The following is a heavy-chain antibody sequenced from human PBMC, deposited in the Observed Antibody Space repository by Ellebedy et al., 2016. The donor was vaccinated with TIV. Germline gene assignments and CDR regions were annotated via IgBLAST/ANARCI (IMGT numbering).Heavy chain of an antibody. CDR1: GGTFSSYA. CDR3: ARSRQWLVGGMDV. D-gene: IGHD6-19*01. J-gene: IGHJ6*02. Sequence: SVKVSCXASGGTFSSYAISWVRQAPGQGLEWMGGIIPIFGTANYAQKFQGRVTITADESTSTAYMELSSLRSEDTAVYYCARSRQWLVGGMDVWGQGTTVTVSS. CDR2: IIPIFGTA. V-gene: IGHV1-69*13.